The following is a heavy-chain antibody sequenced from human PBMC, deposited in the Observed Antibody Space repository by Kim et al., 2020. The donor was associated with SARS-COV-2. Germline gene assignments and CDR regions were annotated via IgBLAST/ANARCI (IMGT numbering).Heavy chain of an antibody. J-gene: IGHJ4*02. Sequence: QKFQGRVTITADKSTSTAYMELSSLRSEDTAVYYCARDRGMSIAARLGDYWGQGTLVTVSS. D-gene: IGHD6-6*01. V-gene: IGHV1-69*04. CDR3: ARDRGMSIAARLGDY.